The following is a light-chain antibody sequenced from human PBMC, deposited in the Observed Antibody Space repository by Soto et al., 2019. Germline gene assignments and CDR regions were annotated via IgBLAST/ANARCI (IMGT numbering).Light chain of an antibody. CDR3: QQRSNWHPGT. CDR1: QGVSSY. Sequence: EIVLTQSPATLSLSPGERATLSCRASQGVSSYLAWYQQKPGQAPRLLIYDASNRATDIPARFSGSGPGTDFTLTISSLEPEDFAVYYCQQRSNWHPGTFGQGTKLEIK. CDR2: DAS. J-gene: IGKJ2*01. V-gene: IGKV3D-11*01.